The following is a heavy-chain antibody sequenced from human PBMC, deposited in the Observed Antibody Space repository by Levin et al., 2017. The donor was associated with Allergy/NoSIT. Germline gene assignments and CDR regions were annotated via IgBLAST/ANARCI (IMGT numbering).Heavy chain of an antibody. CDR1: GYSISSGYY. V-gene: IGHV4-38-2*01. J-gene: IGHJ3*02. CDR2: IYHSGST. D-gene: IGHD3-22*01. CDR3: ARIPHYYDSSGYYRSDAFDI. Sequence: ESLKISCAVSGYSISSGYYWGWIRQPPGKGLEWIGSIYHSGSTYYNPSLKSRVTISVDTSKNQFSLKLSSVTAADTAVYYCARIPHYYDSSGYYRSDAFDIWGQGTMVTVSS.